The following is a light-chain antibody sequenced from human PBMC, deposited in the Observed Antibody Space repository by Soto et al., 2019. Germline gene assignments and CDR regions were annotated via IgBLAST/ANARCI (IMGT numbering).Light chain of an antibody. V-gene: IGKV3-20*01. Sequence: EIVLTQSPGTLSLSPGERATLSCRASESVSSSYLAWYQHKPGQAPRLLIFGASSRATGTPDRFSGSWSGTDFTLTISRLEPEDFAVYYCQQYGSSPPWTFGQGTEVEIK. J-gene: IGKJ1*01. CDR3: QQYGSSPPWT. CDR1: ESVSSSY. CDR2: GAS.